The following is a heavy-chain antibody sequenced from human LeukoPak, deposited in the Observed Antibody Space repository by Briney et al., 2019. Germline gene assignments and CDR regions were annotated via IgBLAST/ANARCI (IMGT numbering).Heavy chain of an antibody. CDR1: GFTFSSYG. D-gene: IGHD1-1*01. Sequence: GGSLRLSCAASGFTFSSYGMHWVRQAPGKGLEWVAFIRYDGSNKYYADSVKGRFTISRDNFKNTLYLQMNSLRAEDTAVYYCVKDRDWNDDDNAFDIWGQGTMVTVSS. V-gene: IGHV3-30*02. CDR2: IRYDGSNK. CDR3: VKDRDWNDDDNAFDI. J-gene: IGHJ3*02.